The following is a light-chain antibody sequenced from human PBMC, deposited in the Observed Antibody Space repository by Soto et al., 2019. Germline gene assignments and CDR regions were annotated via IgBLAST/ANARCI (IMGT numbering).Light chain of an antibody. CDR1: SSDVGAYNY. V-gene: IGLV2-14*03. Sequence: QSALTQPASVSGSPGQSITISCTGTSSDVGAYNYVSWYQQHPGTAPKLMISDVSSRPSGVSSRFSGSKSGNTASLTISGLQAEDEADYYSSSYTTSSTPVFGTGTKLTVL. CDR3: SSYTTSSTPV. CDR2: DVS. J-gene: IGLJ1*01.